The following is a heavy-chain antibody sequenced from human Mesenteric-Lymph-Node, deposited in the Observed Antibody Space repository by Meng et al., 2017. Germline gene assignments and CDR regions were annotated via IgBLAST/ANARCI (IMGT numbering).Heavy chain of an antibody. Sequence: ASVQVSCKASGYTFTSYGISWVRQAPGQGLEWMGWISAYNGNTNYAQKLQGRVTMTTDTSTSTAYMELRSLRSDDTAVYYCARDDTSIAAAGFDYWGQGTLVTVSS. V-gene: IGHV1-18*01. J-gene: IGHJ4*02. CDR2: ISAYNGNT. D-gene: IGHD6-13*01. CDR3: ARDDTSIAAAGFDY. CDR1: GYTFTSYG.